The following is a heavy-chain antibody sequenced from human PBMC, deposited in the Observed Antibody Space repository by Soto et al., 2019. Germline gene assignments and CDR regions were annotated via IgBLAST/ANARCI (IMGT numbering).Heavy chain of an antibody. Sequence: QVQLQESGPGLVKPSQTLSLTCTVSGDSFSSGDYKWSWIRQPPGKGLEWIGYTYNSGYTYNNPSLKSRLTMSVDTSKNQFSLKLRSVTAADTAVYYDYWGQGTLVTVS. J-gene: IGHJ4*02. CDR3: Y. CDR1: GDSFSSGDYK. V-gene: IGHV4-30-4*01. CDR2: TYNSGYT.